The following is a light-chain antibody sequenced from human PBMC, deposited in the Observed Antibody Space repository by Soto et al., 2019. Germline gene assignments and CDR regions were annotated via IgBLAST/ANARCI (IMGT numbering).Light chain of an antibody. V-gene: IGLV2-11*01. CDR1: SSDVGGYNY. CDR2: DVS. CDR3: CSYAGSYTFL. Sequence: QSALTQPRSVSGSPGQSVTISCTGTSSDVGGYNYVSWYQQHPGKAPKLMIYDVSRRPSGVPDRFSGSKSGSTASLTISGLQAEDEASYYCCSYAGSYTFLFGGGTKLTVL. J-gene: IGLJ2*01.